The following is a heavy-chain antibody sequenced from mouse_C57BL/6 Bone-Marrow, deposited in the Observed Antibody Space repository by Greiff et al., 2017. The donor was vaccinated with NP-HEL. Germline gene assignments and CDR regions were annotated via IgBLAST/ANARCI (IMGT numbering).Heavy chain of an antibody. V-gene: IGHV1-76*01. Sequence: QVHVKQSGAELVRPGASVKLSCKASGYTFTDYYINWVKQRPGQGLEWIARIYPGSGNTYYNEKFNGKATLTAEKSSSTAYMQLSSLTSEDSAVYFCARNPLVYYYAMDYWGQGTSVTVSS. D-gene: IGHD6-1*01. J-gene: IGHJ4*01. CDR3: ARNPLVYYYAMDY. CDR2: IYPGSGNT. CDR1: GYTFTDYY.